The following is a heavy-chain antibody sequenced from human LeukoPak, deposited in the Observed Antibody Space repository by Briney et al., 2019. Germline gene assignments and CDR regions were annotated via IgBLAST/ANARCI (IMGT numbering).Heavy chain of an antibody. Sequence: ASETLSLTCTVSGGSISSGDYYWSWIRQPPGKGLEWIGYIYYSGSTYYNPSLKSPVNITVDTSKNQFSLKLSSVTAADTAVYYCARAGASFTMIDPWGQGTLVTVSS. CDR1: GGSISSGDYY. CDR2: IYYSGST. D-gene: IGHD2-2*01. V-gene: IGHV4-30-4*01. CDR3: ARAGASFTMIDP. J-gene: IGHJ5*02.